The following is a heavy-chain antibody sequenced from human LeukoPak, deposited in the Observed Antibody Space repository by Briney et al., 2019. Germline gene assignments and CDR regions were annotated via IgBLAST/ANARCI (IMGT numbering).Heavy chain of an antibody. D-gene: IGHD5/OR15-5a*01. J-gene: IGHJ4*02. CDR3: ARILASIIDY. Sequence: ASVKVSCKASGYTFTNYGITWVRQAPGQGLEWMGWVSAKTGDTNYAQKFQGRVTMTTDTSTSTVYMELRSLRSDDTAVFYCARILASIIDYWGQGTLVTVS. CDR2: VSAKTGDT. CDR1: GYTFTNYG. V-gene: IGHV1-18*01.